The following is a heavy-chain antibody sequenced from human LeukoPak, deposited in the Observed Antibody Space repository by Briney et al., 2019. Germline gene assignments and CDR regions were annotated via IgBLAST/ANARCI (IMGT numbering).Heavy chain of an antibody. V-gene: IGHV4-59*01. CDR3: ARGGYDYVWGSYRYAFDI. D-gene: IGHD3-16*02. CDR2: IYYSGST. CDR1: GGSISSYY. J-gene: IGHJ3*02. Sequence: SETLSLTCTVSGGSISSYYWSWIRQPPGKGLEWIGYIYYSGSTNYSPSLKSRVTISVDTSKNQFSLKLSSVTAADTAVYYCARGGYDYVWGSYRYAFDIWGQGTMVTVSS.